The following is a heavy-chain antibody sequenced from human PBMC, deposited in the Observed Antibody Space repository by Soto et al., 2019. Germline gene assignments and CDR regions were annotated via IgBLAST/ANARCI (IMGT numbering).Heavy chain of an antibody. CDR1: GYTFTSYG. V-gene: IGHV1-18*01. D-gene: IGHD5-18*01. CDR3: ARDQLDTAMVTRGMDV. Sequence: ASVKVSCKASGYTFTSYGISWVRQAPGQGLEWMGWISAYNGNTNYAQKLQGRVTMTTDTSTSTAYMELSRLRSDDTAVYYCARDQLDTAMVTRGMDVWGQGTTVTVSS. J-gene: IGHJ6*02. CDR2: ISAYNGNT.